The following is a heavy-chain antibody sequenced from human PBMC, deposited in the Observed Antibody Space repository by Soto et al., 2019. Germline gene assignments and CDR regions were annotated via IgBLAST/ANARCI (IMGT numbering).Heavy chain of an antibody. CDR2: ISSSSSTI. V-gene: IGHV3-48*01. Sequence: EVQLVESGGGLVQPGGSLRLSCVVSGFTFSSYSMNWVRQAPGKGLEWVSYISSSSSTIYYADSVKGRFTISRDNAKNSLYLQMNSLRAEETAVYYCVRGRAVTTHGTNCDYWGQGTLVTVSS. D-gene: IGHD3-3*01. CDR3: VRGRAVTTHGTNCDY. CDR1: GFTFSSYS. J-gene: IGHJ4*02.